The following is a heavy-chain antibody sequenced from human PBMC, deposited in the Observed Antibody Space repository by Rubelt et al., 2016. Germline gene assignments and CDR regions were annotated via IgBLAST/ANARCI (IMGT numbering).Heavy chain of an antibody. CDR2: IYYSGNV. CDR3: ARLRWNDFWFDP. CDR1: GGSISNYY. D-gene: IGHD1-1*01. Sequence: ESGPGLVKPSETLSLTCTVSGGSISNYYWSWIRQPPGDGLEWIGYIYYSGNVKYNPSLKSRVTISLDTSKNQFSLNLSSVTAADTAVYYCARLRWNDFWFDPWGQGTLVTVSS. V-gene: IGHV4-59*08. J-gene: IGHJ5*02.